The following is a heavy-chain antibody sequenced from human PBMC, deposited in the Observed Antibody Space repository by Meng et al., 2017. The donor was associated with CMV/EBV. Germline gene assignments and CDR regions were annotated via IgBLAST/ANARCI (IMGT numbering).Heavy chain of an antibody. D-gene: IGHD2-8*02. CDR2: IKQDGSEK. CDR3: AKDMIPTGYLDY. CDR1: GFTFSSYW. V-gene: IGHV3-7*03. Sequence: GESLKISCAASGFTFSSYWMSWVRQAPGKGLEWVANIKQDGSEKYYVDSVKGRFTISRDNAKNSLYLQMNSLRAEDTALYYCAKDMIPTGYLDYWGQGTLVTVSS. J-gene: IGHJ4*02.